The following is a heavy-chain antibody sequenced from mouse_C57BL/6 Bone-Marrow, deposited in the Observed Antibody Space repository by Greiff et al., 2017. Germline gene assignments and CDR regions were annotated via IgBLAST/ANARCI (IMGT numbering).Heavy chain of an antibody. CDR1: GYTFTSYW. Sequence: VQLQQSGAELAKPGASVKLSCKASGYTFTSYWMHWVKQRPGQGLEWIGYINPSSGYTKYNQKFKDKATLTVDKPSSTAYMQLSSLTSEDSAVYYCARGGTAQAVAYWGQGTLVTVSA. D-gene: IGHD3-2*02. J-gene: IGHJ3*01. CDR2: INPSSGYT. V-gene: IGHV1-7*01. CDR3: ARGGTAQAVAY.